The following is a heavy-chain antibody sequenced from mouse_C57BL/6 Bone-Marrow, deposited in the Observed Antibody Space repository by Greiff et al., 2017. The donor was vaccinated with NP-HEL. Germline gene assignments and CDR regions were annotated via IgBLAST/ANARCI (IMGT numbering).Heavy chain of an antibody. CDR3: ASLITTVVPSYWYFDV. CDR1: GYAFSSSW. CDR2: IYPGDGDT. J-gene: IGHJ1*03. V-gene: IGHV1-82*01. D-gene: IGHD1-1*01. Sequence: VKLMESGPELVKPGASVKISCKASGYAFSSSWMNWVKQRPGKGLEWIGRIYPGDGDTNYNGKFKGKATLTADKSSSTAYMQLSSLTSEDSAVYFCASLITTVVPSYWYFDVWGTGTTVTVSS.